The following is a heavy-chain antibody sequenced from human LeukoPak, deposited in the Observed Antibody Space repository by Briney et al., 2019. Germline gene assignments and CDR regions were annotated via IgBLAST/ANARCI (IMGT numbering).Heavy chain of an antibody. J-gene: IGHJ4*02. D-gene: IGHD3-3*01. CDR1: GDSVSSNGAS. V-gene: IGHV6-1*01. Sequence: SQTLSLTCAISGDSVSSNGASWNWIRQSPSRGLEWLGRTYYRSQQWHSDYAPSVKGRITLNPDTSKNQFSLQLNSMTPEDTAVYYFGRGPDFGVVPNWGQGTLVTVSP. CDR3: GRGPDFGVVPN. CDR2: TYYRSQQWHS.